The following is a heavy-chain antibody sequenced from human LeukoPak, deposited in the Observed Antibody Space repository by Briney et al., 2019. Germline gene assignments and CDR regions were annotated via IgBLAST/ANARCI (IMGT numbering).Heavy chain of an antibody. D-gene: IGHD3-22*01. J-gene: IGHJ3*02. CDR3: AGEDNSSGYRPFDI. CDR1: GYTFSGYY. Sequence: ASVKVSCTASGYTFSGYYIHWVRQAPGQGLEWMGRINPNNGGTNYAQKFQGRVTMTRDMSMSTAYMELSRLRSDDTAVYYCAGEDNSSGYRPFDIWGQGTMVTVPS. CDR2: INPNNGGT. V-gene: IGHV1-2*06.